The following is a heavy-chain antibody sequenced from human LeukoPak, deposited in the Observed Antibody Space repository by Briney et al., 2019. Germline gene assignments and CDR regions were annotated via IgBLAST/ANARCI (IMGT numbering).Heavy chain of an antibody. CDR1: GFTFSSYS. D-gene: IGHD3-22*01. CDR2: ISSSSSTI. V-gene: IGHV3-48*04. CDR3: ARDPWFTYDSSGYYLDY. Sequence: GGSLRLSCAASGFTFSSYSMDWVRQAPGKGLEWVSYISSSSSTIYYADSAKGRFTISRDNAKNSLYLQMNSLRAEDTAVYYCARDPWFTYDSSGYYLDYWGQGTLVTVSS. J-gene: IGHJ4*02.